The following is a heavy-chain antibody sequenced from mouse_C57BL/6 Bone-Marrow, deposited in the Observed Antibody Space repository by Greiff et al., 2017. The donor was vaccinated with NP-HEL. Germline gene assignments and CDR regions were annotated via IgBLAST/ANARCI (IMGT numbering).Heavy chain of an antibody. CDR1: GYTFTDYE. V-gene: IGHV1-15*01. CDR2: IDPETGGT. J-gene: IGHJ3*01. CDR3: TRNPWFAY. Sequence: QVQLQQPGAELVRPGASVTLSCKASGYTFTDYEMHWVKQTPVHGLEWIGAIDPETGGTAYNQKFKGKAILTADKSSSTAYMELRSLTSEDSAVYYCTRNPWFAYWGQGTLVTVSA.